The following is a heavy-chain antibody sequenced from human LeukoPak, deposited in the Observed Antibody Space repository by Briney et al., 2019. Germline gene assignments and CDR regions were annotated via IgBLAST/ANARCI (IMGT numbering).Heavy chain of an antibody. V-gene: IGHV4-30-4*08. CDR3: ARVARLEYCSSTSCYTDLYYYYMDV. CDR1: GGSISSGDYY. CDR2: IYYSGST. Sequence: SETLSLTCTVSGGSISSGDYYWSWIRQPPGKGLEWIGYIYYSGSTYYNPSLKSRVTISVDTSKNQFSLKLSSVTAADTAVYYCARVARLEYCSSTSCYTDLYYYYMDVWGKGTTVTVSS. D-gene: IGHD2-2*02. J-gene: IGHJ6*03.